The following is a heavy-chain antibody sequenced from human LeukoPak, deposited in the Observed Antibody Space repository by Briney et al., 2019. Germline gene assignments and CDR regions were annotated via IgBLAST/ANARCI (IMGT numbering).Heavy chain of an antibody. Sequence: KLSETLSLTCAVYGGSFSSYYWSWIRQSPGKGLEWIGEITHSRSTNYNPSLKSRVTISLDTSKSQFSLKLTSVTAADTAVYYCARVTRFTQFGELWFDSWGQGTLLTVSS. D-gene: IGHD3-10*01. CDR3: ARVTRFTQFGELWFDS. CDR2: ITHSRST. J-gene: IGHJ5*01. V-gene: IGHV4-34*01. CDR1: GGSFSSYY.